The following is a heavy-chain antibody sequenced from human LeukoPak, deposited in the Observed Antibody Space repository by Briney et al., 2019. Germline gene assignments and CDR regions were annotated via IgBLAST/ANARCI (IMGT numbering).Heavy chain of an antibody. D-gene: IGHD3-10*01. Sequence: ASVKVSCKASGYTFTGYYMHWVRQAPGQGLEWMGIINPSGGSTSYAQKFQGRVTMTRDTSTSTVYMELSSLRSEDTAVYYCAREGRSGSGSYFRNRWFDPWGQGTLVTVSS. CDR1: GYTFTGYY. J-gene: IGHJ5*02. V-gene: IGHV1-46*01. CDR2: INPSGGST. CDR3: AREGRSGSGSYFRNRWFDP.